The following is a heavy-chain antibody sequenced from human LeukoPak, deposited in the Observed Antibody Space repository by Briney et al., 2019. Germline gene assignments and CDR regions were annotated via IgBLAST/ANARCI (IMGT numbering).Heavy chain of an antibody. Sequence: ASVKVSCKASGYTFTSYGISWVRQAPGQGLEWMGWISAYNGNTNYAQKLQGRVTMTTDTSTSTAYMELRSLTSDDTAVYYCARDKAVTTELTQYFQHWGQGTLVTVSS. CDR1: GYTFTSYG. CDR3: ARDKAVTTELTQYFQH. J-gene: IGHJ1*01. V-gene: IGHV1-18*01. CDR2: ISAYNGNT. D-gene: IGHD4-11*01.